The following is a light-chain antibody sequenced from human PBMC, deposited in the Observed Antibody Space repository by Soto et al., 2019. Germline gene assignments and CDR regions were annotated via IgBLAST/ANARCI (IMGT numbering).Light chain of an antibody. CDR2: EVS. CDR1: SRDVGGYNY. J-gene: IGLJ1*01. CDR3: SSYTSSSTPYV. V-gene: IGLV2-14*01. Sequence: QSVLTQPAAVSGSPGQSITISCTGTSRDVGGYNYVSWYPQHPGKAPKLMIYEVSNRPSGVSNRFSGSKSGNTASLTISGLQAEAESDYYCSSYTSSSTPYVFGTGTKVTVL.